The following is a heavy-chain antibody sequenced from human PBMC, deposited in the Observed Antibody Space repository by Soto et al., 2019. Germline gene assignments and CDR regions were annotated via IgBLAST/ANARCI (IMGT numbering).Heavy chain of an antibody. CDR1: GFTFSSYA. Sequence: LGGSLRLSCAASGFTFSSYAMSWVRQAPGKGLEWVSAISGSGGSTYYADSVKGRFTISRDNSKNTLYLQMNSLRAEDTAVYYCAKEYYDSSGYYFGYFDYWGQGTLVTVSS. CDR3: AKEYYDSSGYYFGYFDY. V-gene: IGHV3-23*01. D-gene: IGHD3-22*01. CDR2: ISGSGGST. J-gene: IGHJ4*02.